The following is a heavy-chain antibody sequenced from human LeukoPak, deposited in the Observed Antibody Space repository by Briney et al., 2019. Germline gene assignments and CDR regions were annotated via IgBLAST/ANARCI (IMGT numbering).Heavy chain of an antibody. J-gene: IGHJ6*03. D-gene: IGHD6-13*01. CDR1: GFTFSSYA. V-gene: IGHV3-23*01. Sequence: GGSLRLSCAASGFTFSSYAMSWVRQAPGKGLEWVSGIRSSGGSTVYADSVKGRFTISRDNFRNTVFLQMNSLRAEDTAVYYCAREGYSSSWYPHYYMDVWGKGTTVTISS. CDR2: IRSSGGST. CDR3: AREGYSSSWYPHYYMDV.